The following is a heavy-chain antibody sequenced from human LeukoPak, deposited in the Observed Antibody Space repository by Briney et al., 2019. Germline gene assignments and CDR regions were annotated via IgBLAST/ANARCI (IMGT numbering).Heavy chain of an antibody. CDR1: GGSISSSNW. V-gene: IGHV4-4*02. CDR3: ALSLWFGELSGLGY. Sequence: SGTLSLTCAVSGGSISSSNWWNWVRQPPGKGLEWIGEIHHSGRTYYNPSLKSRVTISVDTSKNQFSLKLSSVTAADTAVYYCALSLWFGELSGLGYWGQGTLVTVSS. CDR2: IHHSGRT. D-gene: IGHD3-10*01. J-gene: IGHJ4*02.